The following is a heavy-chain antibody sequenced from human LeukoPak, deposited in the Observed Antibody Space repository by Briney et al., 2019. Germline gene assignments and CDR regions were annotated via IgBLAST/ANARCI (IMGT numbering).Heavy chain of an antibody. CDR1: GFTFSDYW. V-gene: IGHV3-7*01. J-gene: IGHJ5*01. Sequence: GGSVRLSCGASGFTFSDYWLSWVRQAPGKGLEWVAIIKGDGTEKKYVDSVKGRFTISRDNARKSVYLQVDSVRVEDTAVYYCARGGGCLLESWGLGTLVTVSS. CDR2: IKGDGTEK. D-gene: IGHD2-15*01. CDR3: ARGGGCLLES.